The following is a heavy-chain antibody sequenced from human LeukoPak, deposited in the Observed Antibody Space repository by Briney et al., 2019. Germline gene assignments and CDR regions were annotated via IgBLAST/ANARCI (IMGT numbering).Heavy chain of an antibody. CDR3: ARQRELRGYYYHYMDV. D-gene: IGHD1-26*01. J-gene: IGHJ6*03. CDR2: IYPGDSDT. V-gene: IGHV5-51*01. Sequence: GESLKISCKGSGYSFTSYWIGWVRQMPGKGLEWMGIIYPGDSDTRYSPSFQGQVTISADKSISTAYLQWSSLKASDTAMYYCARQRELRGYYYHYMDVWGKGTTVTVSS. CDR1: GYSFTSYW.